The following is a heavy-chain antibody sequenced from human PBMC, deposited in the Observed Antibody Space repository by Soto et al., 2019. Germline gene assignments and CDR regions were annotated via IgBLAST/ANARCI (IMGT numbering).Heavy chain of an antibody. J-gene: IGHJ3*02. CDR2: IKQDGSEK. CDR3: ARRGRWLQLNDAFDI. CDR1: GFTFSSYW. V-gene: IGHV3-7*01. Sequence: QSGGSLRLCCAASGFTFSSYWMSWVRQAPGKGLEWVANIKQDGSEKYYVDSVKGRFTISRDNAKNSLYLQMNSLRAEDTAVYYCARRGRWLQLNDAFDIWGQGTMVTVSS. D-gene: IGHD5-12*01.